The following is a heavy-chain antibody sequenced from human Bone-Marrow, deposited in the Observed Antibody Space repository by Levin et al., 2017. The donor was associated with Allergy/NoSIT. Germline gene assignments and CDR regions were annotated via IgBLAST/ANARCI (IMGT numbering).Heavy chain of an antibody. CDR3: ARLTGTKRSGAFDI. V-gene: IGHV3-7*03. J-gene: IGHJ3*02. Sequence: LSLTCAASGFTFSSYWMSWVRQAPGKGLEWVANIKQDGSEKYYVDSVKGRFTISRDNAKNSLYLQMNSLRAEDTAVYYCARLTGTKRSGAFDIWGQGTMVTVSS. D-gene: IGHD1-7*01. CDR1: GFTFSSYW. CDR2: IKQDGSEK.